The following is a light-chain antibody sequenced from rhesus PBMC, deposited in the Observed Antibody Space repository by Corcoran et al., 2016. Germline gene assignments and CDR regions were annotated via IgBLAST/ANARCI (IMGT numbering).Light chain of an antibody. CDR3: QQCNSNPPA. CDR1: QGISSY. Sequence: DIQMSQSPSSLSASVGDRVTITGRVSQGISSYLNRYQQKQGKAPKLLLYYAKILASGVPSRFSGSGSGTDFTLTCSNLQPEYFATDYFQQCNSNPPAFGGWTKLSIQ. V-gene: IGKV1-32*02. J-gene: IGKJ4*01. CDR2: YAK.